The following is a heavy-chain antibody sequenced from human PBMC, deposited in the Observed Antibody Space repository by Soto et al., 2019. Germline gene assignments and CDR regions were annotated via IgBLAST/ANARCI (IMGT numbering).Heavy chain of an antibody. CDR1: GGTFSSYA. D-gene: IGHD4-17*01. CDR3: ARCTLRNYGMDV. V-gene: IGHV1-69*13. CDR2: IIPIFGTA. Sequence: SVKVSCKASGGTFSSYAISWVRQAPGQGLEWMGGIIPIFGTANYAQKFQGRVTITADESTSTAYMELSSLRSEDTAVYYCARCTLRNYGMDVWGQGTTVTAP. J-gene: IGHJ6*02.